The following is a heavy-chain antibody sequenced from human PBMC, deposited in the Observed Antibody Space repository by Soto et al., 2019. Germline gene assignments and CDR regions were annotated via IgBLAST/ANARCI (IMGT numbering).Heavy chain of an antibody. J-gene: IGHJ4*02. CDR2: IYYSGST. CDR1: GGSISRYD. V-gene: IGHV4-59*01. CDR3: ARELTRGYSYGGLGY. Sequence: PSETLXLTCTVSGGSISRYDWSWIRQPPGKGLEWIGYIYYSGSTNYNPSLKSRVTISVDTSKNQFSLKLSSVTAADTAVYYCARELTRGYSYGGLGYWGQGTLVTVSS. D-gene: IGHD5-18*01.